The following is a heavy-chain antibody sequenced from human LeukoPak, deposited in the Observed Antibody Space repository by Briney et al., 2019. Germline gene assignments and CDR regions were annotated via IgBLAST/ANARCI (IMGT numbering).Heavy chain of an antibody. CDR2: INHNGNVN. J-gene: IGHJ6*02. V-gene: IGHV3-7*03. CDR1: GFTFSSYW. Sequence: GGSLRLSCAASGFTFSSYWMNWARRAPGKGLEWVASINHNGNVNYYVDSAKGRFTISRDNAKNSLYLQMSNLRAEDTAVYFCARGGGLDVWGQGATVTVSS. D-gene: IGHD3-16*01. CDR3: ARGGGLDV.